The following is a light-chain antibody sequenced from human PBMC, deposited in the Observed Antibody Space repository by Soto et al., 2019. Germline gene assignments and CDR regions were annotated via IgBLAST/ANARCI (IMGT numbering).Light chain of an antibody. CDR1: SSDIGHYDY. Sequence: QSALTQPASVSGSPGQSITISCNGTSSDIGHYDYVSWYQQHPGKAPKLMIYHVTYRPSGVSNRYSGSKSGNSASLTISGLQADDEADYYCCSLTTSHTYVFGSGPKLTVL. CDR2: HVT. CDR3: CSLTTSHTYV. J-gene: IGLJ1*01. V-gene: IGLV2-14*03.